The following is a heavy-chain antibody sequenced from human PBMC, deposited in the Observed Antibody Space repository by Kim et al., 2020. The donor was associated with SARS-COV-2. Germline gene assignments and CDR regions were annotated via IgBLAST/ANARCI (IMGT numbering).Heavy chain of an antibody. V-gene: IGHV4-39*07. CDR3: ATGSGHRVVLFDY. D-gene: IGHD6-19*01. Sequence: SETLSLTCTVSRVPISSSSYYWGWIRQPPGKGLEWIGSLYYSGSTYYNPSLKSRVTISVDTSKNQFSLKLRSVTAADTAVYYCATGSGHRVVLFDYWGQG. J-gene: IGHJ4*02. CDR2: LYYSGST. CDR1: RVPISSSSYY.